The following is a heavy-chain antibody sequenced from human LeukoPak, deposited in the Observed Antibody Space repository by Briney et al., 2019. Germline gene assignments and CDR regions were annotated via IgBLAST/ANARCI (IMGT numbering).Heavy chain of an antibody. CDR3: AHGAMYQLDY. CDR1: GIIFSNYW. D-gene: IGHD2-2*01. CDR2: IIGGAGST. V-gene: IGHV3-23*01. Sequence: GGSLRLSCAASGIIFSNYWMRWVRQAPGKGLEWVSGIIGGAGSTYYADSVKGRFTISGDNSKNTLFLQMNSLRAEDTAVYYCAHGAMYQLDYWGQGTLVTVSS. J-gene: IGHJ4*02.